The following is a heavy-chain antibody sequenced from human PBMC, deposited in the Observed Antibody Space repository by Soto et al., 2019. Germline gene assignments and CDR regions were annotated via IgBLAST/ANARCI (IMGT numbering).Heavy chain of an antibody. CDR2: IYYSGSP. CDR3: ASSNIAAAGFYYYGMDV. D-gene: IGHD6-13*01. CDR1: GGSISSYY. J-gene: IGHJ6*02. V-gene: IGHV4-59*01. Sequence: SGTLSLTCTVSGGSISSYYWSWIRQPPGKGLEWIGYIYYSGSPNYNPSLKSRVTISVDTSKNQFSLKLSSVTAADTAVYYCASSNIAAAGFYYYGMDVWGRGTTVTVSS.